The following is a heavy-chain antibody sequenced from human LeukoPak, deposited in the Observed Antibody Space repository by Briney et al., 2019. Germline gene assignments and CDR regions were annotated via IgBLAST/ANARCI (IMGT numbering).Heavy chain of an antibody. CDR3: ARGIEAAAVTEFDS. CDR1: GYIFATAW. Sequence: GESLKISCKGSGYIFATAWIGWVRRVPGKGLEWMGIIHPRDSDTRYKPSFQGQVTISADKSISTAYLQWNSLKASDTAMYYCARGIEAAAVTEFDSWGQGTPVTVSS. V-gene: IGHV5-51*01. D-gene: IGHD6-13*01. CDR2: IHPRDSDT. J-gene: IGHJ4*02.